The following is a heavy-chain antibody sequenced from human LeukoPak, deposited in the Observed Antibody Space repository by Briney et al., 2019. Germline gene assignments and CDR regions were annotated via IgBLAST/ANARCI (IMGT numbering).Heavy chain of an antibody. Sequence: SETLSLTCTVSGDSINSSSYSWGWIRQPPGKGLEWIGSLFYSLYHSESIHYTGSAYYNPSLKSRITIAVDTSKNQFSLKVNSVTAADTAVYYCARTGPLRGGMDVWGQGTTVTVSS. V-gene: IGHV4-39*01. J-gene: IGHJ6*02. CDR1: GDSINSSSYS. CDR3: ARTGPLRGGMDV. CDR2: LFYSLYHSESIHYTGSA. D-gene: IGHD3-9*01.